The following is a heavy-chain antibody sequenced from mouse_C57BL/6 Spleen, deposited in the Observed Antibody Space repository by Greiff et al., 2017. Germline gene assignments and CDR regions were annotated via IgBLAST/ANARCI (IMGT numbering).Heavy chain of an antibody. CDR3: AREVYGNYWYFDV. Sequence: VQLQQSGAELVRPGTSVKVSCKASGYAFTNYLIEWVKQRPGQGLEWIGVINPGSGGTNYNEKFKGKATLTADKSSSTAYMQLSSLTSEDSAVYFCAREVYGNYWYFDVWGTGTTVTVSS. D-gene: IGHD2-1*01. CDR1: GYAFTNYL. V-gene: IGHV1-54*01. CDR2: INPGSGGT. J-gene: IGHJ1*03.